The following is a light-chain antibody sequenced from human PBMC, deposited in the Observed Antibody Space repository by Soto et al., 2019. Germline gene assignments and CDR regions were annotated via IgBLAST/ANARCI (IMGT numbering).Light chain of an antibody. CDR2: EVS. J-gene: IGLJ1*01. CDR1: NSDIGGFDY. CDR3: SSYSSKSTHYV. V-gene: IGLV2-14*01. Sequence: QSALTQPASASGSPGQSITISCIETNSDIGGFDYVSWYQQHAGQVPKLIIYEVSNRPSGVSVRFSGSKSGNTASLTISGLQAQDEGDYDCSSYSSKSTHYVFGSGTKLTVL.